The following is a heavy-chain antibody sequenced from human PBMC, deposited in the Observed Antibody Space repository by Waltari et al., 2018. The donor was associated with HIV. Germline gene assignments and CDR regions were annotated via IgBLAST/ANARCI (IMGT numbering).Heavy chain of an antibody. CDR2: ISAYNGNT. V-gene: IGHV1-18*04. CDR3: ARDLSPHYGMSDY. Sequence: QVQLVQSGAEVKKPGASVKVSCKASGYTFTSHGISWVRQAPGQGSEWMGWISAYNGNTNDEQKVQGRVTMTTVTATSTADRELRSLRSDDTAVYYCARDLSPHYGMSDYWGQGTLVTVSS. D-gene: IGHD3-10*01. J-gene: IGHJ4*02. CDR1: GYTFTSHG.